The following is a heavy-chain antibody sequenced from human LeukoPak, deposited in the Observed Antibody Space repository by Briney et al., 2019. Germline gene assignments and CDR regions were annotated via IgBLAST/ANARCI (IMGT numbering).Heavy chain of an antibody. J-gene: IGHJ6*03. D-gene: IGHD3-3*01. Sequence: ASVKVSCKASGYTFTGYYMHWVRQAPGQGLEWMGWINPNSGGTNYAQKFQGRVTMTRDTSMSTAYMELRRLRSDDTAVYYCARSHTPRTLLTILGAYYYYMDVWGKGTTVTVYS. V-gene: IGHV1-2*02. CDR3: ARSHTPRTLLTILGAYYYYMDV. CDR1: GYTFTGYY. CDR2: INPNSGGT.